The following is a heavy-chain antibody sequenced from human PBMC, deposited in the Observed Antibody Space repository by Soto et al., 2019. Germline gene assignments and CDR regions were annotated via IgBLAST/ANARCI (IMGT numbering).Heavy chain of an antibody. D-gene: IGHD3-10*01. V-gene: IGHV3-74*01. Sequence: GGSLRLSCAASAFTLGSYWMHWVRQAPGKGLVWVSRMNEDGGTTDYADSVKGRFTISRDNAKNTLYLQMNSLRVEDTAIYYCASDLSGRADVWGQGTTVTVSS. CDR1: AFTLGSYW. CDR3: ASDLSGRADV. CDR2: MNEDGGTT. J-gene: IGHJ6*02.